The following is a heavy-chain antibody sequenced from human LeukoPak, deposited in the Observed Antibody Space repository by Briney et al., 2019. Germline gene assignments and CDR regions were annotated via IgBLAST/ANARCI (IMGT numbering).Heavy chain of an antibody. CDR1: VYSISSDYY. Sequence: SETLSLTCTVSVYSISSDYYWGWIRQPPGRGLEWIGNIYHSGSTYYNPSLKSRVTMSVDTSKNQFSLKLSSVAAADTAVYYCARGGPIAVPGTSPSDYWGQGTLVTVSS. J-gene: IGHJ4*02. D-gene: IGHD6-19*01. CDR2: IYHSGST. V-gene: IGHV4-38-2*02. CDR3: ARGGPIAVPGTSPSDY.